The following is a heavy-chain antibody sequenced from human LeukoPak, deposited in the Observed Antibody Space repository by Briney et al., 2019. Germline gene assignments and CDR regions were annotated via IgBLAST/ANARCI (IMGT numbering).Heavy chain of an antibody. CDR2: MTEYGTEI. Sequence: GGSLRLSCAASGFMFSGFSMSWVRQTPGKGLEWVAKMTEYGTEIFYVDSVKGRCTISRDNSKNTLYLQMNSLRVEDTAVYYCARGLFLSGYLDAFDIWGQGTVVTVSS. V-gene: IGHV3-7*03. D-gene: IGHD3-22*01. CDR3: ARGLFLSGYLDAFDI. J-gene: IGHJ3*02. CDR1: GFMFSGFS.